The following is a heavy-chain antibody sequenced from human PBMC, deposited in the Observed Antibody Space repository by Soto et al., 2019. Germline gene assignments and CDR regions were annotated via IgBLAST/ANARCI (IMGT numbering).Heavy chain of an antibody. V-gene: IGHV1-18*01. J-gene: IGHJ4*02. CDR1: GYAFTTYG. Sequence: QVHLVQSGAEVKKPGASVKVSCKGSGYAFTTYGITWVRQAPGQGLEWMGWISAHNGNTNYAQKLQGRVTVTRDTSTSPAYMELRSLRSDDTAVYYCVRGRYGDYWGQGDLVTVSS. CDR2: ISAHNGNT. D-gene: IGHD1-1*01. CDR3: VRGRYGDY.